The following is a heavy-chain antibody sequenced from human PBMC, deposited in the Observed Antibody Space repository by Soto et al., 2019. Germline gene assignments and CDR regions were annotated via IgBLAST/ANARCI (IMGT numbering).Heavy chain of an antibody. V-gene: IGHV3-53*01. D-gene: IGHD5-18*01. CDR1: GFTVSNSY. J-gene: IGHJ6*02. CDR3: ARGDSSDAGYYYAMAD. CDR2: IYRAGST. Sequence: GGSLRLSCAASGFTVSNSYMSWVRQAPGKGLECVSVIYRAGSTFYADSVKGRFTISRDNSKNTVYLQMHSLRAEDTALYYCARGDSSDAGYYYAMADWGQGTTVTVSS.